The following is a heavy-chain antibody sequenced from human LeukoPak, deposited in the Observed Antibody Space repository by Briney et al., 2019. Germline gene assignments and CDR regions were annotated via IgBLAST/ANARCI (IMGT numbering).Heavy chain of an antibody. V-gene: IGHV4-4*07. Sequence: SETLSLTCSVSGGSINNYYWTWIRQPAGKGLEWIGHISTLGSTNYNPSLKSRVSMSVDTSNYHFSLKLSFVTAADTAIYYCARGGGYFEWDFSFDYWGQGTLVTVSS. CDR2: ISTLGST. CDR3: ARGGGYFEWDFSFDY. J-gene: IGHJ4*02. D-gene: IGHD3-9*01. CDR1: GGSINNYY.